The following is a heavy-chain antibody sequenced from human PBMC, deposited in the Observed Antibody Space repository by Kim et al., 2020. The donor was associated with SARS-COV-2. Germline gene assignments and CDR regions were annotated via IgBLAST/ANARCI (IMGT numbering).Heavy chain of an antibody. D-gene: IGHD3-10*01. V-gene: IGHV3-23*01. CDR3: AKDGWGGVRGVAYFDY. Sequence: GGSLRLSCAASGFTFSSYAMSWVRQAPGKGLEWVSAISGSGGSTYYADSVKGRFTISRDNSKNTLYLQMNSLRAEDTAVYYCAKDGWGGVRGVAYFDYWGQGTLVTVSS. CDR1: GFTFSSYA. J-gene: IGHJ4*02. CDR2: ISGSGGST.